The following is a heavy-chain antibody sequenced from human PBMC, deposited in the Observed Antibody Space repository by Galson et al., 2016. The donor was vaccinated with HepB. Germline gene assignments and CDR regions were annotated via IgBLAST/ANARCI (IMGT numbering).Heavy chain of an antibody. D-gene: IGHD4-17*01. J-gene: IGHJ4*02. CDR3: AHRLYGDYEFSYFVY. V-gene: IGHV2-5*02. Sequence: PALVKPPQTLTLTCTFSGFSLSTSGVGVGWIRQPPGKALEWLALIYWDDDKRYSPSLKSRLTITKDTSKNQVVLTMTNMDPVDTATYYCAHRLYGDYEFSYFVYWGQGTLGTVAS. CDR1: GFSLSTSGVG. CDR2: IYWDDDK.